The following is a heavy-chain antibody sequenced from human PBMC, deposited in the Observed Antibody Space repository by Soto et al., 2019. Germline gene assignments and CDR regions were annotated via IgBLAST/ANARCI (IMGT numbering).Heavy chain of an antibody. CDR1: GGSISFYN. Sequence: SETLSLTCSVSGGSISFYNWNWIRQSPEKGLEWIGYVYHSGRTNCNPSLKSRVTISVDTSKNQFSLQLSAVTAADTAVYYCAKGDSTTHGDSFDIWGQGTMVTV. J-gene: IGHJ3*02. CDR2: VYHSGRT. V-gene: IGHV4-59*01. CDR3: AKGDSTTHGDSFDI. D-gene: IGHD6-13*01.